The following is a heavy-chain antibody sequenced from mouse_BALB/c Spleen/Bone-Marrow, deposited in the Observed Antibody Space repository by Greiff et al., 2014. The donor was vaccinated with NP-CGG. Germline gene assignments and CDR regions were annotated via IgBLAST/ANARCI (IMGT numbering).Heavy chain of an antibody. CDR1: GFNTKDSY. Sequence: EVQLQESGAELVKPGASVKLSCTASGFNTKDSYLHWVKQRPEQGLDWIGRIDPAKGNTNYDPKFQGKATITADTSSNTAYLQLSSLTSEDTAVYFCARNYPFAYWGQGTLVTVSA. CDR3: ARNYPFAY. D-gene: IGHD2-1*01. J-gene: IGHJ3*01. CDR2: IDPAKGNT. V-gene: IGHV14-3*02.